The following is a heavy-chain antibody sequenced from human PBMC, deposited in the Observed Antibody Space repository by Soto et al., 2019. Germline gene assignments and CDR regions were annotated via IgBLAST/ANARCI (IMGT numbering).Heavy chain of an antibody. V-gene: IGHV1-2*02. CDR3: ARGTRWGRPYYYMDV. CDR2: INPNSGST. D-gene: IGHD3-16*01. J-gene: IGHJ6*03. Sequence: GASVKVSCKASGYTFTGYYMHWVRQAPGQGLEWMGWINPNSGSTNYAQKFQGRVTMTRNTSISTAYMELSSLRSEDTAVYYCARGTRWGRPYYYMDVWGKGTTVTVSS. CDR1: GYTFTGYY.